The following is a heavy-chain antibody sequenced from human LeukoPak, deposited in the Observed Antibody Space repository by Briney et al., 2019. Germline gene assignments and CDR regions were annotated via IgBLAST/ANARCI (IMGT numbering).Heavy chain of an antibody. CDR3: ARASAYYDFWGGYAFDY. J-gene: IGHJ4*02. V-gene: IGHV3-64*01. D-gene: IGHD3-3*01. Sequence: QAGGSLRLSCAASGFTFSSYAMHWVRQAPGKGLEYVSAISSNGGSTYYANSVKGRFTISRDNSKNTLYLQMGSLRAEDMAVYYCARASAYYDFWGGYAFDYWGQGTLVTVSS. CDR1: GFTFSSYA. CDR2: ISSNGGST.